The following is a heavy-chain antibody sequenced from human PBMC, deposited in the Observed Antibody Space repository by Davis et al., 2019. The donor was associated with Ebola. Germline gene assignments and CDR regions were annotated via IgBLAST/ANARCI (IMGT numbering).Heavy chain of an antibody. D-gene: IGHD2-8*01. Sequence: PSETLSLTCSVSGDSIGSHYWAWIRQPPGKGLQWIGYVNRNGITNYNPALRRRVTISLDTSKNHFSLRLGSLTAADTAAYYCARHNGLAASGVGFDPWGQGALVTVSS. V-gene: IGHV4-59*11. CDR1: GDSIGSHY. CDR2: VNRNGIT. J-gene: IGHJ5*02. CDR3: ARHNGLAASGVGFDP.